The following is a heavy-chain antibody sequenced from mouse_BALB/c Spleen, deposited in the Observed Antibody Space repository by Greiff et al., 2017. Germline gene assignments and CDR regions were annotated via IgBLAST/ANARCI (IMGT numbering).Heavy chain of an antibody. CDR2: INPSNGGT. J-gene: IGHJ2*01. CDR3: TRRYRYDGYYFDY. Sequence: QVQLQQPGAEPVKPGASVKLSCKASGYTFTSYYMYWVKQRPGQGLEWIGGINPSNGGTNFNEKFTSKATLTVDKSSSTAYMQLSSLTSEDSAVYYCTRRYRYDGYYFDYWGQGTTLTVSS. V-gene: IGHV1S81*02. CDR1: GYTFTSYY. D-gene: IGHD2-14*01.